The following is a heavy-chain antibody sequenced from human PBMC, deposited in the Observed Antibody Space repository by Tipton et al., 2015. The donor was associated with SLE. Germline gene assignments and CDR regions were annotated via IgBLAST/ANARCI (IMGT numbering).Heavy chain of an antibody. V-gene: IGHV3-23*01. D-gene: IGHD3-10*01. CDR1: GFTFRTYA. J-gene: IGHJ4*02. Sequence: SLRLSCAASGFTFRTYAMSWVRQAPGKGLEWVSSIRNSGDTTYYADSVTGRFTISRDNSKNTLYLQMNSLRAEDTALYYCAKAGLNYCGDYWGQGTLVAVSS. CDR3: AKAGLNYCGDY. CDR2: IRNSGDTT.